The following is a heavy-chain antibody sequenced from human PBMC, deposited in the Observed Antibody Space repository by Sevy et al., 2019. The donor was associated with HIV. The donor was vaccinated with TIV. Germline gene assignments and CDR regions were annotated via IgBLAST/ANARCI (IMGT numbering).Heavy chain of an antibody. CDR3: ARTRDSSGYYHANWFDP. D-gene: IGHD3-22*01. Sequence: SETLSLTCTVSGGSISSYYWSWIRQPPGKGLEWIGYIYYSGSTNYNPSLKSRVTISVDTSKNQFYLKLSSVTAADTAVYYCARTRDSSGYYHANWFDPWGQGTLVTVSS. CDR1: GGSISSYY. J-gene: IGHJ5*02. CDR2: IYYSGST. V-gene: IGHV4-59*12.